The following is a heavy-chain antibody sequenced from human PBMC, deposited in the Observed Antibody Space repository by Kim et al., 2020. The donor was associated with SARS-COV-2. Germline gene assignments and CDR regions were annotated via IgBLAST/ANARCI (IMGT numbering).Heavy chain of an antibody. CDR3: ARDRPSMVRGVINAFDI. V-gene: IGHV3-53*01. J-gene: IGHJ3*02. CDR1: GFTVSSNY. CDR2: IYSGGST. Sequence: GGSLRLSCAASGFTVSSNYMSWVRQAPGKGLEWVSVIYSGGSTYYADSVKGRFTISRDNSKNTLYLQMNSLRAEDTAVYYCARDRPSMVRGVINAFDIWGQGTMVTVSS. D-gene: IGHD3-10*01.